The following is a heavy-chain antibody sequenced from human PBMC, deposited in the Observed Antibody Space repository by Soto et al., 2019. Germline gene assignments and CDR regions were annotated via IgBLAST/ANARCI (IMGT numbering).Heavy chain of an antibody. J-gene: IGHJ6*02. CDR1: GFTFRSHS. CDR3: ARENKDVNKSTSISSGFHGMDV. Sequence: GGSLRLSCEGSGFTFRSHSMNWFRQAPGRGLEWVASISTSSSFIYYGDSVRGRFIISRDNAKNSLDLQMDSLRVEDTAVYYYARENKDVNKSTSISSGFHGMDVWGQGITVTVSS. D-gene: IGHD2-2*01. V-gene: IGHV3-21*01. CDR2: ISTSSSFI.